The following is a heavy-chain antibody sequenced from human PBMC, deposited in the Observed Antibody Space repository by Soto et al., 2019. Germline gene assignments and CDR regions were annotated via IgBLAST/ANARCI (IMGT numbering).Heavy chain of an antibody. Sequence: QVQLVESGGGVVQPGRSLRLSCAASGFTFSSYAMHWVRQAPGKGLEWVAVISYDGSNKYYADSVKGRFTISRDNSKNALYLQMNCMRAEDTAVYYCARDPRYNWNLSGFVYWGQGTLVTVSS. V-gene: IGHV3-30*14. CDR3: ARDPRYNWNLSGFVY. J-gene: IGHJ4*02. CDR2: ISYDGSNK. CDR1: GFTFSSYA. D-gene: IGHD1-20*01.